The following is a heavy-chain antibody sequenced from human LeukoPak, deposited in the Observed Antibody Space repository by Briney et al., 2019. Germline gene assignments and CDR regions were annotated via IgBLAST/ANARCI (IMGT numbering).Heavy chain of an antibody. V-gene: IGHV3-11*01. CDR3: ARRPVHCSGGSCYSYDDY. D-gene: IGHD2-15*01. Sequence: PGGSLRLSCAASGFTFSDYYMSWIRQAPGKGLEWVSYISSSGSTIYYADSVKGRFTISRDNAKNSLYLQMNSLRAEDTAVYYCARRPVHCSGGSCYSYDDYWGQGTLVTVSS. J-gene: IGHJ4*02. CDR1: GFTFSDYY. CDR2: ISSSGSTI.